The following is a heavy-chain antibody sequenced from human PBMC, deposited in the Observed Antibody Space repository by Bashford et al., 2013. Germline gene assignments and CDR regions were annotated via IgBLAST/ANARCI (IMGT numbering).Heavy chain of an antibody. J-gene: IGHJ4*01. CDR1: GFTFGDHG. Sequence: GSLRLSCTTSGFTFGDHGVMWVRQAPGKGLEWVALTRSKTYGGTPEYAASVKGRFTISRDDSKRVVYLQMNSLKAEDTGVYYCTRALVVPAANNYYFDYWGQGTLVTVSS. CDR3: TRALVVPAANNYYFDY. V-gene: IGHV3-49*04. D-gene: IGHD2-2*01. CDR2: TRSKTYGGTP.